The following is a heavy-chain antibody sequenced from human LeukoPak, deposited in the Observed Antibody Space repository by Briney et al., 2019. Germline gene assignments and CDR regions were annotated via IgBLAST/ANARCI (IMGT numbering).Heavy chain of an antibody. CDR1: GGSISSGGYY. CDR2: IYYSGST. J-gene: IGHJ4*02. CDR3: ARVVGYCSSTNCYRPPYYFDY. Sequence: PSQTLSLTCTISGGSISSGGYYWSWIRQHPGKGLEWIGCIYYSGSTYYTPSLKSRVTISVDTSKNQFSLKLSSVTAADTAVYYCARVVGYCSSTNCYRPPYYFDYWGQGTLVTVSS. D-gene: IGHD2-2*01. V-gene: IGHV4-31*03.